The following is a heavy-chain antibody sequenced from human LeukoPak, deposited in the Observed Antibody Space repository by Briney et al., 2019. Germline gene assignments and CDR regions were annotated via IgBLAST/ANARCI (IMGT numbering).Heavy chain of an antibody. D-gene: IGHD2-2*01. V-gene: IGHV3-49*04. CDR1: GFTVSTNY. J-gene: IGHJ4*02. CDR2: IRSKPYGGTP. Sequence: GGSLRLSCAASGFTVSTNYMSWVRQAPGKGLEWVGLIRSKPYGGTPEYAASVKGRFTISREASKSVAYPQMNSLKTEDTAVYYCTRDIVSISQPYYFDYWGQGTLVTVSS. CDR3: TRDIVSISQPYYFDY.